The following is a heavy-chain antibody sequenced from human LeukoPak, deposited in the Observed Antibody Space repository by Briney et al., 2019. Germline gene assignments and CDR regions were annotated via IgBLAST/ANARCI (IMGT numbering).Heavy chain of an antibody. D-gene: IGHD6-19*01. J-gene: IGHJ5*02. CDR1: GFTFSSYS. CDR3: ARDKGHSSGWYP. V-gene: IGHV3-21*01. Sequence: GGSLRLSCAASGFTFSSYSMNWFRQAPGKGLEWVSSISSSSSYIYYADSVKGRFTISRDNAENSLYLQKNSLRAEDTAVYYCARDKGHSSGWYPWGQGTLVTVSS. CDR2: ISSSSSYI.